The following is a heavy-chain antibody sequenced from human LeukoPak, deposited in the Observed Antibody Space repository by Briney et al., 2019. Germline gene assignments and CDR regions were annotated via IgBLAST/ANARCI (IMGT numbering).Heavy chain of an antibody. V-gene: IGHV1-2*02. D-gene: IGHD6-13*01. CDR3: ARDLVAAAGSYP. Sequence: ASVKVSRKASGYTFTGYYMHWVRQAPGQGLEWMGWINPNSGGTNYAQKFQGRVTMTRDTSISTAYMELSRLRSDDTAVYYCARDLVAAAGSYPWGQGTLVTVSS. CDR1: GYTFTGYY. CDR2: INPNSGGT. J-gene: IGHJ5*02.